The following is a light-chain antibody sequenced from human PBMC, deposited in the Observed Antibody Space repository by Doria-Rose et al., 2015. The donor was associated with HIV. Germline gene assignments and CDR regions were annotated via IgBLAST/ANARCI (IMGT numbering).Light chain of an antibody. V-gene: IGKV3-20*01. Sequence: TQSPGTLSLSPGERATLSCRASQRVKSSYLAWYQQKPGQAPRLLIYGASSRATGIPDRFSGSGSGTDFTLTISRLGPEDFAVYYCQQYGSLSAITFGQGTRLEIK. CDR3: QQYGSLSAIT. J-gene: IGKJ5*01. CDR1: QRVKSSY. CDR2: GAS.